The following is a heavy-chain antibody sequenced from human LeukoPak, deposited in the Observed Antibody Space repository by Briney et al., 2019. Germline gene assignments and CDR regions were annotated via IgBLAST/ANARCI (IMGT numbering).Heavy chain of an antibody. D-gene: IGHD1-1*01. V-gene: IGHV1-18*04. CDR1: GYTFTSYY. CDR2: ISAYNGNT. CDR3: ASSDGKYFQH. Sequence: ASVKVSCKASGYTFTSYYMHWVRQAPGQGLEWMGWISAYNGNTNYAQKLQGRVTMTTDTYTSTTYMELRSLRSDDTAVYYCASSDGKYFQHWGQGTLVTVSS. J-gene: IGHJ1*01.